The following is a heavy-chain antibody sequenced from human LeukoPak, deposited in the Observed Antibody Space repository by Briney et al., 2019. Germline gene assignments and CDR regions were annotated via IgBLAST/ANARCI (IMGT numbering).Heavy chain of an antibody. D-gene: IGHD2-8*02. CDR1: EFSFSTNW. CDR3: ANVPRSTVSY. CDR2: LNEDGSVK. V-gene: IGHV3-7*01. Sequence: GGSLRLSCAASEFSFSTNWMHWVRQTPGKGLEWVAELNEDGSVKYYVDSVKGRFTISRDNAKSLLFLQMYNLRNEDTGVYFCANVPRSTVSYWGRGTLVTVSS. J-gene: IGHJ4*02.